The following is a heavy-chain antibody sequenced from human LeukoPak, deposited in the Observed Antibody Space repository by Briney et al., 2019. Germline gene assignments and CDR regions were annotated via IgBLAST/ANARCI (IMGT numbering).Heavy chain of an antibody. CDR2: INPSGGST. CDR3: ARVSVDCSSTSCFHY. J-gene: IGHJ4*02. V-gene: IGHV1-46*01. Sequence: ASVKVSCKASGYTFTSYYMHWVRQAPGQGLEWMGIINPSGGSTSYAQKFQGRVTITADESTSTAYMELSSLRSEDTAVYYCARVSVDCSSTSCFHYWGQGTLVTVSS. CDR1: GYTFTSYY. D-gene: IGHD2-2*01.